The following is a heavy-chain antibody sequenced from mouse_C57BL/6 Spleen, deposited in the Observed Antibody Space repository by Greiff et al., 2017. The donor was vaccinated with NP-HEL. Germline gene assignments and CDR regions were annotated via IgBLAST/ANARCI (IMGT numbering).Heavy chain of an antibody. CDR1: GFTFSDYG. D-gene: IGHD1-1*01. J-gene: IGHJ2*01. CDR2: ISSGSSTI. V-gene: IGHV5-17*01. CDR3: ARHYYGSSSYYFDY. Sequence: DVHLVESGGGLVKPGGSLKLSCAASGFTFSDYGMHWVRQAPEKGLEWVAYISSGSSTIYYADTVKGRFTISRDNAKNTLFLQMTSLRSEDTAMYYCARHYYGSSSYYFDYWGQGTTLTVSS.